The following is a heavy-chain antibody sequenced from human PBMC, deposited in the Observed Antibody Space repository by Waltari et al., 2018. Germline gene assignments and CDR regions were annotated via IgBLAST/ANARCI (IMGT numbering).Heavy chain of an antibody. V-gene: IGHV3-30-3*01. D-gene: IGHD2-15*01. CDR3: ARGGKVDYYYYMDV. CDR2: ISYDGSNK. Sequence: QVQLVESGGGVVQPGRSLRLSCAASGFTFSSYAMHWVRQAPGKGLEWVAVISYDGSNKYYADSVKGRFTISRDNSKNTLYLQMNSLRAEDTAVYYCARGGKVDYYYYMDVWGKGTTVTVSS. CDR1: GFTFSSYA. J-gene: IGHJ6*03.